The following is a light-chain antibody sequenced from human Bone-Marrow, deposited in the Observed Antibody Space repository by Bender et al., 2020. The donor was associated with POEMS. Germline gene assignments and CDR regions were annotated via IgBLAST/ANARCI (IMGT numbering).Light chain of an antibody. CDR1: TGTVTSAYY. V-gene: IGLV7-43*01. CDR2: TTS. Sequence: QTVVTQEPSLTVSPGGTVTLTCASSTGTVTSAYYPNWFQQKPGQAPRALISTTSNKHSWTPARFSGSLLGGKAALTLSGVQREEEAEYYCLLYYGGAWVFGGGTKLTVL. CDR3: LLYYGGAWV. J-gene: IGLJ3*02.